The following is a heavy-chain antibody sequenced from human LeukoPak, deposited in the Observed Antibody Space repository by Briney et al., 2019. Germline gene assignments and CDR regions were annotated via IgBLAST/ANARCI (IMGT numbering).Heavy chain of an antibody. CDR3: VRTAGRDGGPN. J-gene: IGHJ4*02. CDR1: GFTFSDLY. Sequence: KTGGSLRLSCATSGFTFSDLYMSWIRQAPGKGLEWISYISGSGSGTKYADSVKGRFTISRDNAAKSFYLQMNSLRVDDTAVYYCVRTAGRDGGPNWGQGNLVTVSS. V-gene: IGHV3-11*01. D-gene: IGHD2-21*02. CDR2: ISGSGSGT.